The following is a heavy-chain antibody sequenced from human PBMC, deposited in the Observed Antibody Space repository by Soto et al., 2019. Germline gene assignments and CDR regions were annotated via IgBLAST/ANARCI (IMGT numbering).Heavy chain of an antibody. D-gene: IGHD2-2*01. CDR3: ARAPSYCISTSCYGYYYGMDV. V-gene: IGHV4-39*07. Sequence: SETLSLTCTVPGGSISSSSYFWGWIRQPPGKGPEWIGSIYYSGSTYYNPSLKSRVTVSVDTSKNQFSLKLSSVTAADTAVYYCARAPSYCISTSCYGYYYGMDVWGQGTTVTVSS. J-gene: IGHJ6*02. CDR1: GGSISSSSYF. CDR2: IYYSGST.